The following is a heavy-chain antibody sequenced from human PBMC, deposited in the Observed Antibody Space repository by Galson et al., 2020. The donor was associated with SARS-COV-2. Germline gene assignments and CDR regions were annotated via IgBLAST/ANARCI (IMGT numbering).Heavy chain of an antibody. CDR3: ASVQGSGWYYYGD. J-gene: IGHJ4*02. CDR2: ISANGIIT. D-gene: IGHD6-19*01. V-gene: IGHV3-64*01. Sequence: GESLKISCTASGFSFSTYAMHWVRQAPGKGLEYVSSISANGIITYYANSVRGRFTISRDNSKNTLYLQMGSLRAEDMAVYYCASVQGSGWYYYGDWGQGTLVTVSS. CDR1: GFSFSTYA.